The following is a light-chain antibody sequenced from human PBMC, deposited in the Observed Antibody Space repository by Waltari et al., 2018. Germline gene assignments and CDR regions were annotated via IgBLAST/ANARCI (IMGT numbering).Light chain of an antibody. CDR1: QSVDTY. V-gene: IGKV3-11*01. Sequence: EIVLTQSPATLSLSPGERASLSCRASQSVDTYLAWYQQKPGQAPRVLIYDASNRATGIPARFSGSGSVTDFTLTISSLEPEDFAVYYCRQRSNWVTFGGGTKVEIK. J-gene: IGKJ4*01. CDR2: DAS. CDR3: RQRSNWVT.